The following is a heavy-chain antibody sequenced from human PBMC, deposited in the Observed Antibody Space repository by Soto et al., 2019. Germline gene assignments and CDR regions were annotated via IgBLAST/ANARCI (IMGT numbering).Heavy chain of an antibody. V-gene: IGHV4-61*01. J-gene: IGHJ4*02. CDR1: SGSVSSDNW. Sequence: SETLSLTCTVSSGSVSSDNWWSWVRQPPGKGLEWIGYIYYSGSTNYNPSLKSRVTISVDTSKNQFSLKLSSVTAADTAVYYCARRAGIKIDYWGQGTLVTVSS. CDR2: IYYSGST. D-gene: IGHD6-19*01. CDR3: ARRAGIKIDY.